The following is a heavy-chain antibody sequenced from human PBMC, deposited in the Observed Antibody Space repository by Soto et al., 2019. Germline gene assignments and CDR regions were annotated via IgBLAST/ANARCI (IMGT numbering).Heavy chain of an antibody. CDR2: IYYSGST. Sequence: SETLSLTCTVSGGSISSSSYYWGWIRQPPGKGLEWIGSIYYSGSTYYNPSLKSRVTISVDTSKNQFSLKLSSVTAADTAVYYCARLGLDFRSGYPPGWFDPWGQGTLVTVSS. J-gene: IGHJ5*02. CDR3: ARLGLDFRSGYPPGWFDP. D-gene: IGHD3-3*01. V-gene: IGHV4-39*01. CDR1: GGSISSSSYY.